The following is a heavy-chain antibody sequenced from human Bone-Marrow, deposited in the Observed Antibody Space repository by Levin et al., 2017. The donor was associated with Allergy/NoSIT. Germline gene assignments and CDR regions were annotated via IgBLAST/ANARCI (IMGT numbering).Heavy chain of an antibody. CDR2: TSGSSDDT. D-gene: IGHD3-10*01. CDR3: AKMGSGSYLKWFDA. J-gene: IGHJ5*02. V-gene: IGHV3-23*01. Sequence: SCAASGFTFSSYAMSWVRQAPGKGLEWVSGTSGSSDDTYYTDSVKGRFTISRDNSKNTLYLQMNTLRADDTAVYFCAKMGSGSYLKWFDAWGQGTLVTVSS. CDR1: GFTFSSYA.